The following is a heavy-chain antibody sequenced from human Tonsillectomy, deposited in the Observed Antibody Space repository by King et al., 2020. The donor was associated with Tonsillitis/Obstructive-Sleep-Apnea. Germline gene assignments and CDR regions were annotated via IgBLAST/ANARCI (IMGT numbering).Heavy chain of an antibody. D-gene: IGHD6-13*01. CDR3: ASMTAAGTRGFDY. V-gene: IGHV3-7*03. CDR2: IKQDGSEK. J-gene: IGHJ4*02. Sequence: VQLVESGGGLVQPGGSLRLSCAASGFTFSSYWMSWVRQAPGKGLEWVANIKQDGSEKYYVDSVKGRFTISRDNAKNSLYLQMNSLRAEDTAVYYCASMTAAGTRGFDYWGQGTLVTVSS. CDR1: GFTFSSYW.